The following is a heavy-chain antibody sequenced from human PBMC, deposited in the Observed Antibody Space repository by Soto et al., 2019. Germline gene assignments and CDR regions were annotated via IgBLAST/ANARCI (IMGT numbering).Heavy chain of an antibody. J-gene: IGHJ5*02. CDR2: IYYSGST. Sequence: PSETLSLTCTVSGGSISSYYWSWIRQPPGKGLEWIGYIYYSGSTNYNPSLKSRVTISVDTSKNQFSLKLSSVTAADTAVYYCARVGVPSQTTQLRTKQEWNWFDPWGQGTLVTVS. V-gene: IGHV4-59*01. CDR3: ARVGVPSQTTQLRTKQEWNWFDP. D-gene: IGHD2-2*01. CDR1: GGSISSYY.